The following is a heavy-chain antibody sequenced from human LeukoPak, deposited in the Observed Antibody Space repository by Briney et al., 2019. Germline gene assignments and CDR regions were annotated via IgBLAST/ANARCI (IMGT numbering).Heavy chain of an antibody. CDR1: GFTFTNAW. CDR3: ATNEEGAHGY. J-gene: IGHJ4*02. D-gene: IGHD1-26*01. CDR2: IYSLIDGGTT. V-gene: IGHV3-15*01. Sequence: KPGGSLRLSCAASGFTFTNAWMSWVRQAPGKGLEWVGRIYSLIDGGTTNYAAPVKGRFTISRDDSKSTLYLQLNSLETEDTAVCYCATNEEGAHGYWGQGTLVTVSS.